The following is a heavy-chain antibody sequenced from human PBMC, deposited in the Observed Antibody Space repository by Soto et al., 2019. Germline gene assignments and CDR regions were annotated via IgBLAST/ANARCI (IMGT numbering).Heavy chain of an antibody. CDR1: RFTFSGFG. CDR3: ARGRGGSYGGNSAHFDI. CDR2: IWYDGSKK. J-gene: IGHJ3*02. V-gene: IGHV3-33*01. D-gene: IGHD4-17*01. Sequence: QVQLVESGGGVVQPGTSLRLSCEASRFTFSGFGMHWVRQAPGKGLEWVAVIWYDGSKKYYADCVKGRFTISRDNSKNALYLQMNSLRAEDTAVYYCARGRGGSYGGNSAHFDIWGQGTLVTVSS.